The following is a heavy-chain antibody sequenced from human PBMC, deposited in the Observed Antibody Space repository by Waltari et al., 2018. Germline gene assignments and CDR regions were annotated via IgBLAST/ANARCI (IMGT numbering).Heavy chain of an antibody. CDR2: IYWNDDK. V-gene: IGHV2-5*01. D-gene: IGHD6-6*01. CDR3: AHRPRIAARRDYFDY. J-gene: IGHJ4*02. Sequence: QITLKESGPTLVKPTQTLTLTCTFSGFSLSTSGVGVGWIRQPPGKALEWLALIYWNDDKRYSPSLKSRLTITKDTSKNQVVLTMTNMDPVDTATYYCAHRPRIAARRDYFDYWGQGTLVTVSS. CDR1: GFSLSTSGVG.